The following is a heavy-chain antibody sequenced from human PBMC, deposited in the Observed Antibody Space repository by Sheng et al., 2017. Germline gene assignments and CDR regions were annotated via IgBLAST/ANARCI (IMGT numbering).Heavy chain of an antibody. Sequence: QVQLQQWGAGLLKPSETLSLTCAVYGGSFSGYYWSWIRQPPGKGLEWIGEINHSGSTNYNPSLKSRVTISVDTSKNQFSLKLSSVTAADTAVYYCARGFGVVPAAIKYWGQGTLVTVSS. CDR3: ARGFGVVPAAIKY. V-gene: IGHV4-34*01. J-gene: IGHJ4*02. D-gene: IGHD2-2*01. CDR1: GGSFSGYY. CDR2: INHSGST.